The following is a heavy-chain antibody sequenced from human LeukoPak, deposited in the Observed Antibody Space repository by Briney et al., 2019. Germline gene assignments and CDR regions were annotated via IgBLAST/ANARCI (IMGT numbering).Heavy chain of an antibody. D-gene: IGHD3-3*01. J-gene: IGHJ4*02. V-gene: IGHV4-30-4*08. CDR1: GGSISSYY. Sequence: SETLSLTCTVSGGSISSYYWSWIRQPPGKGLEWIGYIYYSGSTYYNPSLKSRVTISVDTSKNQFSLKLSSVTAADTAVYYCARGGDFWSGYYKGGFDYWGQGTLVTVSS. CDR3: ARGGDFWSGYYKGGFDY. CDR2: IYYSGST.